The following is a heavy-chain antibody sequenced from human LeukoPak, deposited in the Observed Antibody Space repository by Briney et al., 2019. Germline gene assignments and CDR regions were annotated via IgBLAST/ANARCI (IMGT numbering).Heavy chain of an antibody. J-gene: IGHJ4*02. V-gene: IGHV3-30*03. D-gene: IGHD5-18*01. CDR2: ISYDGRSK. CDR3: ARERTVMVSREFDY. CDR1: GFTFSSYG. Sequence: GGSLRRSCAASGFTFSSYGMHWVRQAPGKGLEWVAVISYDGRSKYYADSVKGRFTISRDNSKSTLNLQMNSLRAEDTAVYYCARERTVMVSREFDYWGQGTLVIVSS.